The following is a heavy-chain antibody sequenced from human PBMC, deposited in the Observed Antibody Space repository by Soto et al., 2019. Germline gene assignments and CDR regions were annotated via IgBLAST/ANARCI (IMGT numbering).Heavy chain of an antibody. Sequence: GGSLRLSCAASGFAFSSYAMSWVRQAPGKGLEWVSAISGSGGSTYYADYVKGRVTISRDNSKNTLYLQMNSLRAEDTAVYYCAKTDYYDSSGYYTRQLDYWGQGTLVTVSS. V-gene: IGHV3-23*01. CDR3: AKTDYYDSSGYYTRQLDY. D-gene: IGHD3-22*01. J-gene: IGHJ4*02. CDR1: GFAFSSYA. CDR2: ISGSGGST.